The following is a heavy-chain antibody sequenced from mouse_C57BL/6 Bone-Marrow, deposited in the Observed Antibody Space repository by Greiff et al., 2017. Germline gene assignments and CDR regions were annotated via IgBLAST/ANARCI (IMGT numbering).Heavy chain of an antibody. D-gene: IGHD1-1*01. CDR2: IYPGSGST. Sequence: VQLQQPGAELVKPGASVKMSCKASGYTFTSYWITWVKQRPGQGLEWIGDIYPGSGSTNYNEKFKSKATLTVDTSSSTAYMQLSSLTSEDSAVYCCEGYCGSSPWYFDVWGTGTTVTVSS. CDR3: EGYCGSSPWYFDV. CDR1: GYTFTSYW. V-gene: IGHV1-55*01. J-gene: IGHJ1*03.